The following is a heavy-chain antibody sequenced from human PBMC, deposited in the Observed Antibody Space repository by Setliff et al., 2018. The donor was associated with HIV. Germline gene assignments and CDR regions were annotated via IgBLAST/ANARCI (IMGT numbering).Heavy chain of an antibody. CDR3: ARQK. CDR1: GGSFGAYY. V-gene: IGHV4-34*01. J-gene: IGHJ6*03. Sequence: SETLSLTCAVYGGSFGAYYWSWIRQSPGKGLEWIGAINHGGSTNYNPSLKSRVTISVDTSKNQFSLKLSSVTAADTAVYYCARQKRGKGSTVTVSS. CDR2: INHGGST.